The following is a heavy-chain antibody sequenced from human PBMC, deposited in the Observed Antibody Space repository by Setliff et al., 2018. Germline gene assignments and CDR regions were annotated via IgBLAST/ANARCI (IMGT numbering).Heavy chain of an antibody. J-gene: IGHJ4*02. CDR2: INSRSSTI. V-gene: IGHV3-48*01. D-gene: IGHD5-18*01. CDR1: GFTFSSYN. CDR3: AREATWGGYSYGYIDY. Sequence: PGGSLRLSCAASGFTFSSYNMDWVRQAPGKGLEWVSYINSRSSTIFYADSVKGRFTISRDNAKNSLYLQMNGLRAEDTAMYYCAREATWGGYSYGYIDYWGQGTLVTVSS.